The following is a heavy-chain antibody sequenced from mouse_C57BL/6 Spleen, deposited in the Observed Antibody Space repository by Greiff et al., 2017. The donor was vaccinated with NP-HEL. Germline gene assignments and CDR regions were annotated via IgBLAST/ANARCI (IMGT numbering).Heavy chain of an antibody. Sequence: VQLQQSGAELVMPGASVKLSCKASGYTFTSYWMHWVKQRPGQGLEWIGEIDPSDSYTNYNQKFKGKSTLTGDKSSSTAYMQLSSLTSEDSAVYYCATYSLMDYWGQGTSVTVSS. CDR1: GYTFTSYW. V-gene: IGHV1-69*01. D-gene: IGHD6-2*01. J-gene: IGHJ4*01. CDR2: IDPSDSYT. CDR3: ATYSLMDY.